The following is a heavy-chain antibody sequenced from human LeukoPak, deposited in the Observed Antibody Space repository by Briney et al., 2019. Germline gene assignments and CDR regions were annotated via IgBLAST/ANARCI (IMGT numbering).Heavy chain of an antibody. CDR1: GYTFTGYY. Sequence: ASVKVSCKASGYTFTGYYMHWVRQAPGQGLEWMGWINPNSGGTNYAQKLQGRVTMTTDTSTSTAYMELRSLRSDDTAVYYCARDPFLDWGDSCFDYWGQGTLVTVSS. D-gene: IGHD3/OR15-3a*01. CDR3: ARDPFLDWGDSCFDY. J-gene: IGHJ4*02. CDR2: INPNSGGT. V-gene: IGHV1-2*02.